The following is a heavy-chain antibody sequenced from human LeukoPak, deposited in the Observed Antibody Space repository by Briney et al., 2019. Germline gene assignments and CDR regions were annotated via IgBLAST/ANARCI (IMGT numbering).Heavy chain of an antibody. Sequence: SQTLSLTCTVSGGSISSGGYYWSWIRQHPGKGLEWIGYIYYSGSTYYNPSLKSRVTISVDTSKNQFSLKLSSVTAADTAVYYCARVPRLVGAIRYFDYWGQGTLVTVSS. J-gene: IGHJ4*02. V-gene: IGHV4-31*03. CDR2: IYYSGST. D-gene: IGHD1-26*01. CDR3: ARVPRLVGAIRYFDY. CDR1: GGSISSGGYY.